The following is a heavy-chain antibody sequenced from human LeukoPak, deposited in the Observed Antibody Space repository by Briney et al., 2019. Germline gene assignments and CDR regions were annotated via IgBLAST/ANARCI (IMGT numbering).Heavy chain of an antibody. D-gene: IGHD6-13*01. CDR1: GFTFSSYG. Sequence: GGSLRLSCAASGFTFSSYGMHWVRQAPGKGLEWVAVISYDGSNKYYADSVKGRFTISRDNSKNTLYLQMNSLRAEDTAVYYCAKDHREAAAGTFDYWGQGTLVTVSS. CDR3: AKDHREAAAGTFDY. J-gene: IGHJ4*02. CDR2: ISYDGSNK. V-gene: IGHV3-30*18.